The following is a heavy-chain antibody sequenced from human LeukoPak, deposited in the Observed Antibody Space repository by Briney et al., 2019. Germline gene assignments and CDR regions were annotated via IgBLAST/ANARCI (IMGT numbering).Heavy chain of an antibody. J-gene: IGHJ4*02. Sequence: GGSLRLSCAASGFTVSSNYMSWVRQAPRKGLEWVSVIYSGGSTYYADSVKGRFTISRDNSKNTLYLQMGSLRAEDMAVYYCARQYPGASWAYYDFWSGYPDYWGQGTLVTVSS. CDR2: IYSGGST. CDR3: ARQYPGASWAYYDFWSGYPDY. V-gene: IGHV3-66*04. CDR1: GFTVSSNY. D-gene: IGHD3-3*01.